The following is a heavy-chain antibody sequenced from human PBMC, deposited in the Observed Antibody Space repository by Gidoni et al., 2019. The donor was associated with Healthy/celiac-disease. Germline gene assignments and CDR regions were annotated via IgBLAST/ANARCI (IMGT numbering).Heavy chain of an antibody. J-gene: IGHJ4*02. CDR3: ARGRSITMVRGAITSLDY. D-gene: IGHD3-10*01. Sequence: QVQLVESGGGVVQPGRSLRLSCAASGFTFSSYGMHWVRQAPGKGLEWVAVISYDGSNKYYADSVKGRFTISRDNSKNMLYLQMNSLRAEDTAVYDCARGRSITMVRGAITSLDYWGQGTLVTVSS. CDR2: ISYDGSNK. V-gene: IGHV3-30*19. CDR1: GFTFSSYG.